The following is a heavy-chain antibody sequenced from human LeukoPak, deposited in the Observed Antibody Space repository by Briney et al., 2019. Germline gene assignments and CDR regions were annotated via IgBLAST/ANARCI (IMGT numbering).Heavy chain of an antibody. D-gene: IGHD6-19*01. CDR3: ARDLAAIDY. V-gene: IGHV3-21*01. CDR1: GFTFSSYW. CDR2: ISSSSSYI. Sequence: GGSLRLSCAASGFTFSSYWMNWARQAPGKGLEWVSSISSSSSYIYYADSVKGRFTISRDNAKNSLYLQMNSLRAEDTAVYYCARDLAAIDYWGQGTLVTVSS. J-gene: IGHJ4*02.